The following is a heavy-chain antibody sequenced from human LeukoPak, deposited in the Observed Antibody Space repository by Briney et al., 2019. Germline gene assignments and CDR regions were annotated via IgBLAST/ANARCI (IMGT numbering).Heavy chain of an antibody. CDR3: AKRPSDYGDYVSYFDY. J-gene: IGHJ4*02. CDR2: ISDDGRSK. V-gene: IGHV3-30*18. D-gene: IGHD4-17*01. Sequence: GGSLRLSCAASGFSFISYGMHWVRQAPGKGLEWVGVISDDGRSKDYADSVKGRFTISRDNSKDALYLQMNSLRDEDTAVYYCAKRPSDYGDYVSYFDYWGQGTLVTVSS. CDR1: GFSFISYG.